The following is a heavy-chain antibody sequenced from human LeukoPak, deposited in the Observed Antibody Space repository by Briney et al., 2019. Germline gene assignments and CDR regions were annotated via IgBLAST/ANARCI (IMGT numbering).Heavy chain of an antibody. CDR2: IRSKAYGGTT. J-gene: IGHJ4*02. D-gene: IGHD3-22*01. CDR1: GFTFGDYA. V-gene: IGHV3-49*03. CDR3: TSTYDSSGYYLYYFDY. Sequence: GGSLRLSCTAPGFTFGDYAMSWFRQAPGKGLEWVGFIRSKAYGGTTEYAASVKGRFTISRDDSKSIAYLQMNSLKTEDTAVYYCTSTYDSSGYYLYYFDYWGQGTLVTVSS.